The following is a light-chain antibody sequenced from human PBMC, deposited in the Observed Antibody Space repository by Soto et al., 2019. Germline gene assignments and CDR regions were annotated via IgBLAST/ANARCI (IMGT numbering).Light chain of an antibody. Sequence: QSALTQPASVSGSPGQSITISCTGTSSDVGAYNYVSWYQQHPGKAPKLMIYEVRNRPSGVSDRFSGSRSGNTASLTISGLQAEDESDYYCSSYTSSSTWVFSGGTKLTVL. CDR3: SSYTSSSTWV. CDR1: SSDVGAYNY. J-gene: IGLJ3*02. CDR2: EVR. V-gene: IGLV2-14*01.